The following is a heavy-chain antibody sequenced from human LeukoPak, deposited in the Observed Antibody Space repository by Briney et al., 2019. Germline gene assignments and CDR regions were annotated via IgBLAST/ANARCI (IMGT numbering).Heavy chain of an antibody. CDR2: IKHDGSEK. CDR3: ARVKVLIWFGEFNEPFDV. CDR1: GFIFSSFW. D-gene: IGHD3-10*01. V-gene: IGHV3-7*01. J-gene: IGHJ3*01. Sequence: PGGSLRLSCAASGFIFSSFWMTWVRQAPGKGLEWVANIKHDGSEKYYVDSVKGRFTISRDNAKNSLYLQMNSLRAEDTAVFYCARVKVLIWFGEFNEPFDVWGPGTLVTVSS.